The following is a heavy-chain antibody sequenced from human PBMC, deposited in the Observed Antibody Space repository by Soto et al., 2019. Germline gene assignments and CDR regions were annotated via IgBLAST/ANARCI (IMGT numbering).Heavy chain of an antibody. CDR2: ISSSGSTI. V-gene: IGHV3-48*02. CDR1: GFPFGAYS. J-gene: IGHJ4*02. Sequence: GGSLRLSCAASGFPFGAYSMNWVRQAPGKGLEWISYISSSGSTIYYAESVKGRFTIYRDRAKNSLYLQMSSLREEDTAVYYCARDRIMYYKFPETFDSWAQGTLLTVSS. D-gene: IGHD2-8*01. CDR3: ARDRIMYYKFPETFDS.